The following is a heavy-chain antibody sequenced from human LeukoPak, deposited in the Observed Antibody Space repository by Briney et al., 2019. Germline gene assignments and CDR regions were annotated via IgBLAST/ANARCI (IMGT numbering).Heavy chain of an antibody. J-gene: IGHJ4*02. CDR2: INPNSGGT. D-gene: IGHD3-22*01. Sequence: ASVKVSCKASGYTFTGYYMHWVRQAPGQGLEWTGWINPNSGGTNYAQKFQGRVTMTRDTSISTAYMELSRLRSDDTAVYYCARSMMIVVVMPNYWGQGTLVTVSS. CDR1: GYTFTGYY. V-gene: IGHV1-2*02. CDR3: ARSMMIVVVMPNY.